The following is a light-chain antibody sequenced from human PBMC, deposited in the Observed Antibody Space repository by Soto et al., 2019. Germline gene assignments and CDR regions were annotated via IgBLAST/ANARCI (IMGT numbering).Light chain of an antibody. CDR1: SSDVGGYNY. CDR2: DVS. Sequence: QSALTQPASVSGSPGQSITISCTGTSSDVGGYNYVSWYQQHPGKAPKLLIYDVSNRPSGLSNRFSGSKSGNTASLTVSGLQAEDEADYYCSSYTSSSILVIFGGGTQLTVL. V-gene: IGLV2-14*01. CDR3: SSYTSSSILVI. J-gene: IGLJ2*01.